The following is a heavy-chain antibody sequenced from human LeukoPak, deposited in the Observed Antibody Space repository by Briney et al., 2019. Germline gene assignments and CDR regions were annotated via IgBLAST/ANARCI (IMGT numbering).Heavy chain of an antibody. J-gene: IGHJ4*02. CDR2: IYYSGST. Sequence: PSETLSLTCTVSGGSISSSSYYWGWIRQPPGKGLEWIGSIYYSGSTYYNPSLKSRVTISVDTSKNQFPLKLSSVTAADTAVYYCARDRWFGELLPDSVFDYWGQGTLVTVSS. CDR3: ARDRWFGELLPDSVFDY. CDR1: GGSISSSSYY. V-gene: IGHV4-39*06. D-gene: IGHD3-10*01.